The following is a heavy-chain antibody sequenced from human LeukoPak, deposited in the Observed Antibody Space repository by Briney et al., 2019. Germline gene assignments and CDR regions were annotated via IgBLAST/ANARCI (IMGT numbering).Heavy chain of an antibody. Sequence: GGSLRLSCAASGFTVSSNYMSWVRQAPGKGLEWVSVIYSGGSTYYADSVEARFTISRDNSENTLYLQMNSLRAEDTAVYYCAKDHYYGSGSYRSYYYYYMDVWGKGATVTISS. J-gene: IGHJ6*03. CDR2: IYSGGST. V-gene: IGHV3-53*05. D-gene: IGHD3-10*01. CDR3: AKDHYYGSGSYRSYYYYYMDV. CDR1: GFTVSSNY.